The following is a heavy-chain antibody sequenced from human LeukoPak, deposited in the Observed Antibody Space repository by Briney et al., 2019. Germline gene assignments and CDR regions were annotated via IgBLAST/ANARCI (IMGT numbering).Heavy chain of an antibody. D-gene: IGHD3-3*01. Sequence: ASVKVSCKASGYTFTSYAMHWVRQAPGQRLEWMGWINAGNGNTKYSQKFQGRVTITRNTSISTAYMELSSLRSEDTAVYYCARGAPDFWNVYYMDVWGKGTTVSVSS. CDR2: INAGNGNT. CDR3: ARGAPDFWNVYYMDV. V-gene: IGHV1-3*01. J-gene: IGHJ6*03. CDR1: GYTFTSYA.